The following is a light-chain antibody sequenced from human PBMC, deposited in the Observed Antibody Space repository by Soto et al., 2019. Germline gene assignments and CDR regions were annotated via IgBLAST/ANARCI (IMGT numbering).Light chain of an antibody. Sequence: EIVMTQSPATLSVSPGERATLSCRASHRVSSYLAWYQQKPGQAPRLLIYDASNRATGIPARFSGSGSGTDFTLTISSLEPEDFAVYYCQHRRDFGQGTRLEVK. CDR1: HRVSSY. J-gene: IGKJ5*01. CDR3: QHRRD. CDR2: DAS. V-gene: IGKV3-11*01.